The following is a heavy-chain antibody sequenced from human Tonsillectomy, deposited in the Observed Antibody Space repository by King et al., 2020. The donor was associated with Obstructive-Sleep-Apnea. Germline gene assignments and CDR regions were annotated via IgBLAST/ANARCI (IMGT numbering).Heavy chain of an antibody. CDR3: TTRAVAGTGDAFDI. V-gene: IGHV3-15*01. CDR1: GFTFSNAW. Sequence: VQLVESGGGLVKPGGSLRLSCAASGFTFSNAWMTWVRQAPGKGLEWVGRIKGKTDGGTTDYAAPVKGRFTISRDDSKNTLYLQMNSLKTEDTASYYCTTRAVAGTGDAFDIWGQGTMVTVSS. CDR2: IKGKTDGGTT. J-gene: IGHJ3*02. D-gene: IGHD6-19*01.